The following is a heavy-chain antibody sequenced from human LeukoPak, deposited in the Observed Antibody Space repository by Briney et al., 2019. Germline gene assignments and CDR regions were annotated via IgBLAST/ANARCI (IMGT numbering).Heavy chain of an antibody. J-gene: IGHJ4*02. CDR1: GFTFSSYA. CDR3: ARDRLHYGEYEKTFDY. D-gene: IGHD4-17*01. Sequence: QPGGSLRLSCAASGFTFSSYAMHWVRQAPGKGLEWVAVISYDGSNKYYADSVKGRFTISRDNSKNTLYLQMNSLRAEDTAVYYCARDRLHYGEYEKTFDYWGQGTLVSVSS. V-gene: IGHV3-30*04. CDR2: ISYDGSNK.